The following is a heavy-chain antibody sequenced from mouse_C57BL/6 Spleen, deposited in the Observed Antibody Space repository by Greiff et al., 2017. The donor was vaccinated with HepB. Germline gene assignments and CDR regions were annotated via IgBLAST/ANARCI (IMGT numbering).Heavy chain of an antibody. CDR2: INPSTGGT. J-gene: IGHJ4*01. D-gene: IGHD1-1*01. CDR3: YYYGSSYGAMDY. CDR1: GYSFTGYY. V-gene: IGHV1-42*01. Sequence: EVQLQQSGPELVKPGASVKISCKASGYSFTGYYMNWVKQSPEKSLEWIGEINPSTGGTTYNQKFKAKATLTVDKSSSTAYMQLKSLTSEDSAVYYCYYYGSSYGAMDYWGQGTSVTVSS.